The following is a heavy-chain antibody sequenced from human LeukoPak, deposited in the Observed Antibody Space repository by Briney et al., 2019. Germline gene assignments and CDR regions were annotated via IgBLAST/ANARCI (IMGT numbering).Heavy chain of an antibody. CDR1: GFIFGSYW. V-gene: IGHV3-7*01. CDR2: IKQDGSEK. CDR3: ARGGIRTGDAFDI. J-gene: IGHJ3*02. Sequence: GGSLRLSCTGSGFIFGSYWMSWVRQAPGKGLEWVANIKQDGSEKYYVDSVKGRFTISRDNAKNSLYLQMNSLRAEDTAVYYCARGGIRTGDAFDIWAKGQWSPSLQ. D-gene: IGHD7-27*01.